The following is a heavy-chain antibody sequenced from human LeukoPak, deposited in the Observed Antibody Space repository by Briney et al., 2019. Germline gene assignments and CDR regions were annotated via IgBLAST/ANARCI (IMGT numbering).Heavy chain of an antibody. CDR2: IYYSGST. Sequence: SETPSLTCTVSGGSISSSSYYWGWIRQPPGKGLEWIGSIYYSGSTYYNPSLKSRVTISVDTSKNQFSLKLSSVTAADTAVYYCARQDSGWYAGPFTDYWGQGTLVTVSS. CDR3: ARQDSGWYAGPFTDY. D-gene: IGHD6-19*01. CDR1: GGSISSSSYY. J-gene: IGHJ4*02. V-gene: IGHV4-39*01.